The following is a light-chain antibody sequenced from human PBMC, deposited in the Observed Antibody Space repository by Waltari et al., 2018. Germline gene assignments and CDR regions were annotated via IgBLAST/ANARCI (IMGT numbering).Light chain of an antibody. V-gene: IGKV4-1*01. J-gene: IGKJ2*01. CDR3: QQYYDVPYT. CDR1: QNLFWRSNNNNY. Sequence: DVVMTQSPDSLAVSLGERATLNCKSSQNLFWRSNNNNYLVWYKQKPGQPPKVLFFWASTREPGVPDRFSASGSETDFTLTVNGLQAEDVAIYYCQQYYDVPYTFGQGTRLEIK. CDR2: WAS.